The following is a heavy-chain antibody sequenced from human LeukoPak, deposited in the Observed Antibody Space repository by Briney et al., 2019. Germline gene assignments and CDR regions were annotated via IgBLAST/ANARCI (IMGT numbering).Heavy chain of an antibody. J-gene: IGHJ4*02. CDR1: GFTFSDYW. CDR3: ARDLVRD. V-gene: IGHV3-7*05. Sequence: GGSLRLSCAASGFTFSDYWMSWVRQAPGRGLEWVANIKQDGSEQCYVDSVKGRFAIARDNVKNSLYLQMNSLRAEDTAVYYCARDLVRDWGQGTLVTVSS. D-gene: IGHD3-10*02. CDR2: IKQDGSEQ.